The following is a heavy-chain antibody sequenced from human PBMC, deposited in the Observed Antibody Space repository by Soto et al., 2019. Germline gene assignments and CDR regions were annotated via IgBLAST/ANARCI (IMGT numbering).Heavy chain of an antibody. CDR3: ARAERGGVIMGYYFDF. D-gene: IGHD3-10*01. CDR2: ITDTGGDA. CDR1: GLTFGSRA. V-gene: IGHV3-23*01. Sequence: EVQLLESGGDLIQPGGSLRLSCVASGLTFGSRAMSWVRQSPGEGLEWVSTITDTGGDAKYADSVRGRFAISRDNSKNTVYLQMNSLRAEDTAFYYCARAERGGVIMGYYFDFWGQGTLVTVSS. J-gene: IGHJ4*02.